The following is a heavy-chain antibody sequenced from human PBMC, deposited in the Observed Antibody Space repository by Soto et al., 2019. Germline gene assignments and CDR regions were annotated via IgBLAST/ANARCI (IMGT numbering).Heavy chain of an antibody. D-gene: IGHD6-19*01. CDR2: IIPIFGTA. V-gene: IGHV1-69*13. Sequence: SVKVSCKASGGTFSSYAISWVRQAPGQGLDWMGGIIPIFGTANYAQKFQGRVTITADESTSTAYMELSSLRSEDTAVYYCARDLAGAVAGTSYYYGMDVWGQGTTVTVSS. CDR3: ARDLAGAVAGTSYYYGMDV. CDR1: GGTFSSYA. J-gene: IGHJ6*02.